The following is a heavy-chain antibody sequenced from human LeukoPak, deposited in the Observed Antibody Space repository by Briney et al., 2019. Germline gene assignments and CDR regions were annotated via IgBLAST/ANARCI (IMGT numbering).Heavy chain of an antibody. Sequence: GGSLRLSCAASGFTVDSNYMSWVRQAPGKGLEWVSVIYSGGSTYYADSVKGRFTITRDNIKNTLYLQMNSLRAEDTAVYYCAELGITMIGGVWGKGTTVTISS. CDR2: IYSGGST. J-gene: IGHJ6*04. V-gene: IGHV3-53*01. D-gene: IGHD3-10*02. CDR3: AELGITMIGGV. CDR1: GFTVDSNY.